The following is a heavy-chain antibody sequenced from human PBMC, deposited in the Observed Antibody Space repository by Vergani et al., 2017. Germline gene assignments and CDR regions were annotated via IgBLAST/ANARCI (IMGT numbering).Heavy chain of an antibody. D-gene: IGHD1-14*01. V-gene: IGHV3-15*01. Sequence: EVQLVESGGDLVKPGGSLGLSCAASGFTFSNAWMTWVRQAPGKGLEWVGRIKSKAHGGSTDYAAPVKGRFTISRDDSKSTVYLQMINLKTEDTAVYYCTTSTEPGLDYWGQGTLVTVSS. CDR1: GFTFSNAW. CDR2: IKSKAHGGST. J-gene: IGHJ4*02. CDR3: TTSTEPGLDY.